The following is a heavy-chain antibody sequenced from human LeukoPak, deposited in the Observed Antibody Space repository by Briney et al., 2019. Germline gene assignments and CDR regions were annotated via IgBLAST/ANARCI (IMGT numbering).Heavy chain of an antibody. CDR3: TRDYSASNSLDV. V-gene: IGHV3-7*04. CDR1: GFNFNTYE. D-gene: IGHD1/OR15-1a*01. Sequence: PRGSPRLSCAASGFNFNTYEMNWVRQAPGKGLEWVANINRDGGSKHYAASVKGRFTISRDIATNSLFLQMISLTAEDTAVYYCTRDYSASNSLDVWGPGATVTVSS. J-gene: IGHJ6*02. CDR2: INRDGGSK.